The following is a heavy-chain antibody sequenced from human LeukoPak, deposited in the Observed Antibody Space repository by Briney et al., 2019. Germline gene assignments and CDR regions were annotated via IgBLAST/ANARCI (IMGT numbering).Heavy chain of an antibody. Sequence: PSETLSLTCTVSGGSISSSSYYWGWIRQPPGKGLEWIGSIYYSGSTYYNPSLKSRVTISVDTSKNQFSLKLSSVTAADTAVYYCARRVVVPAAIGDDAFDIWGQGTMVTVSS. CDR3: ARRVVVPAAIGDDAFDI. CDR1: GGSISSSSYY. D-gene: IGHD2-2*02. J-gene: IGHJ3*02. CDR2: IYYSGST. V-gene: IGHV4-39*01.